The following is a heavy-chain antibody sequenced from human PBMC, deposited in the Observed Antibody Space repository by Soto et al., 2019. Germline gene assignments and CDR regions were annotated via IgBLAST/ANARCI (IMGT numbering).Heavy chain of an antibody. D-gene: IGHD5-12*01. J-gene: IGHJ4*02. V-gene: IGHV3-64D*08. CDR2: ISANGDST. Sequence: EVQLVESGGDLVKPGGSLRLSCSASGFTFNDNPMYWVRQPPGKGLEYVSLISANGDSTHYADSVKGRFSISRDNSEKTLYLKISSLRDEDTAVYYCVKGAGWLQDVDYWGQGTLVTVSS. CDR3: VKGAGWLQDVDY. CDR1: GFTFNDNP.